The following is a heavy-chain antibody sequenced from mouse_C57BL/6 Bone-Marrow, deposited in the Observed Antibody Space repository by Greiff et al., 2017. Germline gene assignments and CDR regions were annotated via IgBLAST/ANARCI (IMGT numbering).Heavy chain of an antibody. CDR2: ISNGGGST. V-gene: IGHV5-12*01. D-gene: IGHD2-4*01. J-gene: IGHJ3*01. CDR3: ARRGYYDYTWFAY. CDR1: GFTFSDYY. Sequence: EVQRVESGGGLVQPGGSLKLSCAASGFTFSDYYMYWVRQTPEKRLEWVAYISNGGGSTYYPDTVKGRFTISRDNAKNTLYLQMSRLKSEDTAMYYCARRGYYDYTWFAYWGQGTLVTVSA.